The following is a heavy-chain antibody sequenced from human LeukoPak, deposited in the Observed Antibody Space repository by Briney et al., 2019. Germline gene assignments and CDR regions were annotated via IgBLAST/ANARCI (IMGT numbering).Heavy chain of an antibody. Sequence: GGSLRLSCEVSGFTLDNYWMSWVRQAPGKGLQWVGRIRNKPHSYTTDYAASVKGRFTISRDDSKNSLFLQMNSLKTEDTAVYYCTRVRHGDYFDPWGLGTLVTVSS. CDR2: IRNKPHSYTT. V-gene: IGHV3-72*01. CDR1: GFTLDNYW. D-gene: IGHD4-17*01. J-gene: IGHJ4*02. CDR3: TRVRHGDYFDP.